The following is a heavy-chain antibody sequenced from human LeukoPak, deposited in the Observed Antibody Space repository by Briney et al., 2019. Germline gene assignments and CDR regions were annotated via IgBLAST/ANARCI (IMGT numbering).Heavy chain of an antibody. CDR3: ATGPYYEDW. CDR1: GFTFSSHV. CDR2: ISGSGDTT. D-gene: IGHD3-16*01. J-gene: IGHJ4*02. Sequence: GGSLRLSCAGSGFTFSSHVMIWVRQAPGKGLEWVASISGSGDTTNYADSVKARLTISRDNSKNTLYLQMNSLRAGDTAIYYCATGPYYEDWWGQGALVTVSS. V-gene: IGHV3-23*01.